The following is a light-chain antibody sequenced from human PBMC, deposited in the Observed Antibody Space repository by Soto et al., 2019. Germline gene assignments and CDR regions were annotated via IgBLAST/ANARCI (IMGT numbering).Light chain of an antibody. V-gene: IGKV3-11*01. CDR3: QQRSKWPVT. Sequence: IVMTHSPATLCFSPGEIATLSFRASQSVSEFLAWYQQKPCQAPRLLIYDASNRATGIPARFSGSGSGTDFTLTISSLEAEDFALYYCQQRSKWPVTFGGGTKVDIK. CDR2: DAS. J-gene: IGKJ4*01. CDR1: QSVSEF.